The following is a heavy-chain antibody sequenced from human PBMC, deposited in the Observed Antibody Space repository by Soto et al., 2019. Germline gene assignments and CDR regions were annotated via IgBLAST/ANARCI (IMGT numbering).Heavy chain of an antibody. CDR1: GFTFSSYG. CDR3: ARVKGAYAIDY. D-gene: IGHD5-12*01. Sequence: GGSLRLSCAASGFTFSSYGMHWVRQAPGKGLEWVAVIWYDGSNKYYADSVKGRFTISRDNSKNTLFLQMNSLRAEDTAVYYCARVKGAYAIDYWGQGTQVTVSS. J-gene: IGHJ4*02. CDR2: IWYDGSNK. V-gene: IGHV3-33*01.